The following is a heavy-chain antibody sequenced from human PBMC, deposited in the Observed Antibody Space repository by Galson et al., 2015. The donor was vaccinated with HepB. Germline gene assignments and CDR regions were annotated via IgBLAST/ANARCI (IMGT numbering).Heavy chain of an antibody. D-gene: IGHD3-16*02. J-gene: IGHJ5*02. CDR2: ISYDGSNK. CDR3: AKDRGAGVFGGVIVT. Sequence: SLRLSCADSGFAFSSYGMHWVRQAPGKGLEWVAVISYDGSNKYYEDSVKGRFTISRDNSKNTLYLQMNSLRAEDTAVYYCAKDRGAGVFGGVIVTWGQGTLVTVSS. CDR1: GFAFSSYG. V-gene: IGHV3-30*18.